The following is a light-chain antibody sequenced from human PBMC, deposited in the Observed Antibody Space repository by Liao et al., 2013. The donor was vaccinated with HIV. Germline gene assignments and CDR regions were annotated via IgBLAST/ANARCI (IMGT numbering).Light chain of an antibody. CDR1: DLGKKY. CDR2: QDT. Sequence: SYELTQPPSVSVSPGQRATISCSGADLGKKYVSWYQQKPGQSPVLVIYQDTQRPSGIPERFSGSNSGNTATLTISGTQTMDEADYYCQAWDSSTAVFGTGTRVTVL. V-gene: IGLV3-1*01. CDR3: QAWDSSTAV. J-gene: IGLJ1*01.